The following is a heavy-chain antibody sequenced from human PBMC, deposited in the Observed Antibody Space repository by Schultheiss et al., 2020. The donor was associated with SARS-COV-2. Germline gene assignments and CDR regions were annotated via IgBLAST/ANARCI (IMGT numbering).Heavy chain of an antibody. CDR1: GFTFSSYA. D-gene: IGHD1-1*01. CDR2: ISSNGGST. J-gene: IGHJ4*02. CDR3: AKNPTRTTGSN. V-gene: IGHV3-64*01. Sequence: GGSLRLSCAASGFTFSSYAMHWVRQAPGKGLEYVSAISSNGGSTYYANSVKGRFTISRDNSKNTLYLQMGSLRAEDTAVYYCAKNPTRTTGSNWGQGTLVTVSS.